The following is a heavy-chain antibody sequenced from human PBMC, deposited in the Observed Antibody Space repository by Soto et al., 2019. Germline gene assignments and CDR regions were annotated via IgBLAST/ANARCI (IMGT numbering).Heavy chain of an antibody. CDR1: GGSISSGGYY. D-gene: IGHD2-15*01. J-gene: IGHJ5*02. CDR3: ARDHDGTGGNSAGVWFDP. V-gene: IGHV4-31*03. CDR2: IYYSGST. Sequence: QVQLQESGPGLVKPSQTLSLTCTVSGGSISSGGYYWSWIRQHPGKGLEWIGYIYYSGSTYNPSRKSRVNISVDTSKNQFSLKLSSVTAADTAVYYCARDHDGTGGNSAGVWFDPWGQGTLVTVSS.